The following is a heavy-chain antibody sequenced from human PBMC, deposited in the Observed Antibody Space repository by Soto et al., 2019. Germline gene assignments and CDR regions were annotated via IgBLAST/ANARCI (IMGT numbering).Heavy chain of an antibody. J-gene: IGHJ6*02. CDR2: IIPIFGTA. CDR1: GGTFSSYA. V-gene: IGHV1-69*13. CDR3: ARGSEYSYGYHYYGMDV. D-gene: IGHD5-18*01. Sequence: SVKVSCKASGGTFSSYAISWVRQAPGQGLEWMGGIIPIFGTANYAQKFQGRVTITADESTSTAYMELSSLRAEDTAVYYCARGSEYSYGYHYYGMDVWGQGTTVTVSS.